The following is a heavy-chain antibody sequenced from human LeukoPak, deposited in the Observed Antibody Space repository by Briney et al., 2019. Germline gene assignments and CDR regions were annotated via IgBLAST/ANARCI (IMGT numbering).Heavy chain of an antibody. D-gene: IGHD3-16*01. CDR1: GYTFTSYD. Sequence: VASVEVSCKASGYTFTSYDINWVRQATGQGLEWMGWMSPNSGNTDYAQKFQGRVTMTRNTSISTAYMELSSLRSEDTAVYYCARGVGDLGDYWGQGTLVTVSS. CDR2: MSPNSGNT. V-gene: IGHV1-8*01. CDR3: ARGVGDLGDY. J-gene: IGHJ4*02.